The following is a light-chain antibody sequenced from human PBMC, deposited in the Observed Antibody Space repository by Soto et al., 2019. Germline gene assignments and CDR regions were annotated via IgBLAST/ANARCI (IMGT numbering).Light chain of an antibody. CDR3: QQYGRSPPFT. V-gene: IGKV3-20*01. Sequence: IVLTQSPGTLSLSPGERATLSCRASQSVSSTYIAWYQQNPGQAPRLLIYGASSRATGIPDRFSGSGSGKDLTLTISRLEPEDFAVYFCQQYGRSPPFTFGQGTKVEIK. J-gene: IGKJ2*01. CDR2: GAS. CDR1: QSVSSTY.